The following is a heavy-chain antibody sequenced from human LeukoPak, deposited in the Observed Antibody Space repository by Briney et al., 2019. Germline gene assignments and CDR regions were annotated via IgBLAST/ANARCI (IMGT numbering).Heavy chain of an antibody. Sequence: SETLSLTCTVSGGSISSGDYYWSWIRQPPGKGLEWIGYIYYSGSIYYNPSLKSRVTISVDTSKNQFSLKLSSVTAADTAVYYCARAGMATSTFDYWGQGTLVTVSS. V-gene: IGHV4-30-4*08. CDR3: ARAGMATSTFDY. J-gene: IGHJ4*02. CDR1: GGSISSGDYY. D-gene: IGHD5-24*01. CDR2: IYYSGSI.